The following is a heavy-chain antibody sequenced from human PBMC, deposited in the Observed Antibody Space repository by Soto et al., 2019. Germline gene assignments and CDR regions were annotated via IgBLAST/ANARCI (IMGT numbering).Heavy chain of an antibody. V-gene: IGHV3-33*01. CDR2: IWYEGSDK. CDR3: VRDSGADSPKSYLVV. CDR1: GFTFSNYA. D-gene: IGHD2-21*02. Sequence: QMQLVESGGGVVQPGTSLRLSCAASGFTFSNYAMHWVRQAPGKGLEWVTIIWYEGSDKNYGDSVKGRFTISRDNSKNTLYLQMNSLRVADTAVYYCVRDSGADSPKSYLVVWGKGPTVTVSS. J-gene: IGHJ6*03.